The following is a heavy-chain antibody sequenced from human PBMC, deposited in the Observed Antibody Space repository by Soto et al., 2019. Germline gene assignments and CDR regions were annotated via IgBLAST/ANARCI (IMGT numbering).Heavy chain of an antibody. J-gene: IGHJ4*01. D-gene: IGHD1-26*01. CDR1: GFTFSSYT. Sequence: GGPLRLSCAASGFTFSSYTMHWLRQAPGKGLQYVSVISDDGTTTDYAGSVEGGFTVSRDNCKNTLYLQMGSLRAEDMGVYYCARDSGSYSLDYWGQGTLVTVSS. CDR2: ISDDGTTT. CDR3: ARDSGSYSLDY. V-gene: IGHV3-64*02.